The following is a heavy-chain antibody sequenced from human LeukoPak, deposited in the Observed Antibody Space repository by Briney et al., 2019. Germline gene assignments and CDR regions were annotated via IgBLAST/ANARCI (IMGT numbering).Heavy chain of an antibody. CDR3: ARHATYYDILTGYYSIYYFDY. Sequence: KPLETLSLTCTVSGGSISSYYWSWIRQPPGKGLEWIGYIYYSGSTNYNPSLKSRVTISVDTSKNQFSLKLSSVTAADTAVYYCARHATYYDILTGYYSIYYFDYWGQGTLVTVSS. CDR1: GGSISSYY. CDR2: IYYSGST. D-gene: IGHD3-9*01. J-gene: IGHJ4*02. V-gene: IGHV4-59*08.